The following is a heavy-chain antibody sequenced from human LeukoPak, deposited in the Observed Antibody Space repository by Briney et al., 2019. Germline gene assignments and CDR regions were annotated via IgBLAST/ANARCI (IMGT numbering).Heavy chain of an antibody. Sequence: AGTSLRLSCTASGYTFSDYGMHWVRQAPGKGLEWLSVISYSGVVKFYADSVKGRFTISRDNSKNTLYLQMNSLRAEDTAVYYCGRYYVMDVWGQGTSVTVSS. CDR2: ISYSGVVK. J-gene: IGHJ6*02. V-gene: IGHV3-33*08. CDR3: GRYYVMDV. CDR1: GYTFSDYG.